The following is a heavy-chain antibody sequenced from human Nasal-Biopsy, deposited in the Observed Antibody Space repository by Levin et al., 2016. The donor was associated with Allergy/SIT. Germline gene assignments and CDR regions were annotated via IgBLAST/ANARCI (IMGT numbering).Heavy chain of an antibody. CDR3: VRDLWGNWGPFDY. J-gene: IGHJ4*02. Sequence: GESLKISCAASGFTFNSFTVNWVRQAPGKGLEWVASISSIGTSINYADSVRGRFTISRDNAKDSLFLQMNSLRADDTAVYYCVRDLWGNWGPFDYWGQGTLVTVSS. V-gene: IGHV3-21*06. CDR2: ISSIGTSI. CDR1: GFTFNSFT. D-gene: IGHD7-27*01.